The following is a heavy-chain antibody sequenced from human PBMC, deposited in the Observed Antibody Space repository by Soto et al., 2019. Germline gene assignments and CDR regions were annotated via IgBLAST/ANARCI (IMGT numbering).Heavy chain of an antibody. Sequence: ASVKVSCKASGFTFTSSAVQWVRQARGQRLEWIGWIVVGSGSTNYAQKFQGRVTMTRDTSTSTAYMELSSLRSEDTAVYYCARETRRNYYYYGMDVWGQGTTVTVSS. CDR2: IVVGSGST. V-gene: IGHV1-58*01. CDR3: ARETRRNYYYYGMDV. CDR1: GFTFTSSA. J-gene: IGHJ6*02.